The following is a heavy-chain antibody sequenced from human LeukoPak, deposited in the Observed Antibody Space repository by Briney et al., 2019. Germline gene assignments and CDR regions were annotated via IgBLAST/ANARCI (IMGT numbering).Heavy chain of an antibody. CDR3: AKELAVADMFDF. J-gene: IGHJ4*02. CDR2: TSYNGTTS. Sequence: GRSLRLSCAASGFTFSRYGMHWVRQAPGKGLEWVAVTSYNGTTSYYADSVEGRFTLSRDNSKNNLYLQLNNLRADDTAFYYCAKELAVADMFDFWGQGTLVTGSS. D-gene: IGHD6-19*01. V-gene: IGHV3-30*18. CDR1: GFTFSRYG.